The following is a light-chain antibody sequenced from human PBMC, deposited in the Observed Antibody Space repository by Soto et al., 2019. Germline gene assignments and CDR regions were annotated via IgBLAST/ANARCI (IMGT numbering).Light chain of an antibody. CDR1: QSVSSN. J-gene: IGKJ4*01. CDR3: QQYGSSPT. V-gene: IGKV3-20*01. CDR2: GAS. Sequence: EIVLTQSPGTLSLSPGERATLSCRASQSVSSNLAWYQQKPGQAPRLLIYGASTRATGIPARFSDSGSGTDFTLTISRLEPEDFAVYYCQQYGSSPTFGGGTKVDI.